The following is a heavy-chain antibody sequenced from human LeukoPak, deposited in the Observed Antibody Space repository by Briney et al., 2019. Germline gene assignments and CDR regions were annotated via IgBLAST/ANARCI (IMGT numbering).Heavy chain of an antibody. J-gene: IGHJ4*02. D-gene: IGHD5-12*01. CDR2: IYYTGST. V-gene: IGHV4-59*01. CDR1: GDSISTYY. Sequence: SETLSLTCTVSGDSISTYYWSWIRQPPGKGLEWIGYIYYTGSTNYNPTLKSRVTMSVDTSKNQFSLKLRSVTAADTAVYYCARGGGYEMPRVFDYWGQGTLVTVSS. CDR3: ARGGGYEMPRVFDY.